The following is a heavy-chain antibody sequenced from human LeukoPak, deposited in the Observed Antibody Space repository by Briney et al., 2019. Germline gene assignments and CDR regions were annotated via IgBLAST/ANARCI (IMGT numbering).Heavy chain of an antibody. V-gene: IGHV4-39*01. D-gene: IGHD6-19*01. J-gene: IGHJ6*03. CDR3: ADTQWLVTSYYYMDV. Sequence: SETLSLTCTVSGGSISSSSYYWGWIRQPPGKGLEWIGSIYYSGSTYYNPSLKSRVTISVDTSKNQFSLKLSSVTAADTAVYYCADTQWLVTSYYYMDVWGKGTTVTVSS. CDR2: IYYSGST. CDR1: GGSISSSSYY.